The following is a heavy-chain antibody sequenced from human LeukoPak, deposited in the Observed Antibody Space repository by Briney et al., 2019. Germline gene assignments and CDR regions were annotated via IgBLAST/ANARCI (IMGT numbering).Heavy chain of an antibody. J-gene: IGHJ4*02. D-gene: IGHD1-26*01. CDR1: GFTFSSYA. CDR3: AKGIVYSRPAPCDY. Sequence: GGSLRLSCVASGFTFSSYAMNWVRQAPGKGLDWVSAIRGSGTSTYYADSVKGRFTISRDNSKNTLYLQMSSLRAEDTAVYYCAKGIVYSRPAPCDYWGQGTLVTVSS. CDR2: IRGSGTST. V-gene: IGHV3-23*01.